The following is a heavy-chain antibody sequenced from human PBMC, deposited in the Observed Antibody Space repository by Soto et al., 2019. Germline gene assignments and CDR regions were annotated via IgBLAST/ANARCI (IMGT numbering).Heavy chain of an antibody. D-gene: IGHD6-19*01. CDR1: GGSISSSSYY. Sequence: PSETLSLTCTVFGGSISSSSYYWGWIRQPPGKGLEWIGSIYYSGSTYYNPSLKSRVTISVDTSKNQFSLKLSSVTAADTAVYYRARRNAVAGTAYYFDYWGQGTLVTVSS. V-gene: IGHV4-39*01. CDR2: IYYSGST. J-gene: IGHJ4*02. CDR3: ARRNAVAGTAYYFDY.